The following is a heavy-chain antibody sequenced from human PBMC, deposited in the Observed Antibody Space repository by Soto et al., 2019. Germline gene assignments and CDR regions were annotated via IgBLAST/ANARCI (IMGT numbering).Heavy chain of an antibody. J-gene: IGHJ4*02. CDR2: IKPDGSEK. Sequence: GGSLRLSCAASGFTFSNFWMSWVRQAPGKGLEWAANIKPDGSEKYFVDSVKGRFTISRDNAKNTVYLHVNTLRDEDTAVYYCARGGAMGVDYWGQGTLVTVSS. CDR1: GFTFSNFW. V-gene: IGHV3-7*01. CDR3: ARGGAMGVDY. D-gene: IGHD1-26*01.